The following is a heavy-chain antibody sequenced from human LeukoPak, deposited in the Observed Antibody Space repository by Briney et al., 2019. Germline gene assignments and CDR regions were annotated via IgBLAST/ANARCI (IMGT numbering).Heavy chain of an antibody. Sequence: ASVKVSCKASGGTFSSYAISWVRQTPGQGLEWMGGISPIFGTANYAQKFQGRVTITTDESTSTAYMELSSLRSEDTAVYYCARALHSSSWYYYYYGMDVWGQGTTVTVSS. CDR1: GGTFSSYA. J-gene: IGHJ6*02. CDR3: ARALHSSSWYYYYYGMDV. CDR2: ISPIFGTA. D-gene: IGHD6-13*01. V-gene: IGHV1-69*05.